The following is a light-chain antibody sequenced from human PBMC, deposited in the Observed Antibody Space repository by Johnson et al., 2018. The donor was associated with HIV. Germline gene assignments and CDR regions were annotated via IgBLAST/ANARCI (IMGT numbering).Light chain of an antibody. CDR2: DNN. CDR1: SSNIGNNY. J-gene: IGLJ1*01. V-gene: IGLV1-51*01. Sequence: QPVLTQPPSVSAAPGQKVTISCSGSSSNIGNNYVSWYQQLPGTAPKLLIYDNNKRPSGIPDRFSGSKSGTSATLGITGLQTGAEADYYCGTWDSSLSAGYGIGTGTKVTVL. CDR3: GTWDSSLSAGYG.